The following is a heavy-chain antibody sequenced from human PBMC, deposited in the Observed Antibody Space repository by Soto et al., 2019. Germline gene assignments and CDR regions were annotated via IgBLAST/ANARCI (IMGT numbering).Heavy chain of an antibody. D-gene: IGHD5-18*01. J-gene: IGHJ4*02. Sequence: PGESLKISCKTSGYSFLNYWIGWVRQMPGKGLEWMGIIHPGDSDARYSPSFQGQVTISADKSISTVYLQWSSLKASDTAMYYCARHIVDTSMTASFNYWGQGTQVTVSS. CDR3: ARHIVDTSMTASFNY. CDR1: GYSFLNYW. CDR2: IHPGDSDA. V-gene: IGHV5-51*01.